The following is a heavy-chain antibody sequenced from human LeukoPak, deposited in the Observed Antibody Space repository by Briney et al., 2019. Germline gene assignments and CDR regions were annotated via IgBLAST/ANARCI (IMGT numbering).Heavy chain of an antibody. D-gene: IGHD3-22*01. Sequence: SETLSLTCTVSGXSISSSSYYWGWIRQPPGKGLEWIGSIYYSGSTYYNPSLKSRVTISVDTSKNQFSLKLSSVTASDAAVYYCAELRNGYYFLYYWGQGTLVTVSS. CDR2: IYYSGST. CDR1: GXSISSSSYY. V-gene: IGHV4-39*01. J-gene: IGHJ4*02. CDR3: AELRNGYYFLYY.